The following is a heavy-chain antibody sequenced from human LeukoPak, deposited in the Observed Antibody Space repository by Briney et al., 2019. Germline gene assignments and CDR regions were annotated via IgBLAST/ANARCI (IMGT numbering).Heavy chain of an antibody. CDR2: ISYDGSNN. J-gene: IGHJ5*02. Sequence: GESLRLSCAASGFTFSSYGLHWVRQAPGKGLEWVAVISYDGSNNYYADFVKGRFTISRDNSNNTLYLQMNSLTAEETAVYYCAKGPAAESLAWFDPWGQGTLVTVSS. CDR1: GFTFSSYG. V-gene: IGHV3-30*18. CDR3: AKGPAAESLAWFDP. D-gene: IGHD3-10*01.